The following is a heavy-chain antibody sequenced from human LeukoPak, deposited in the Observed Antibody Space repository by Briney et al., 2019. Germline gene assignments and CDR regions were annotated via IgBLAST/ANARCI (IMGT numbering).Heavy chain of an antibody. CDR1: GYTFTSYD. D-gene: IGHD3-3*01. Sequence: ASVKVSCKASGYTFTSYDINWVRQATGQGLEWMGWMNPNSGNTGYAQKFQGRVTITRNTSISTAYMELSSLRSEDTVVYYCARGILRFLEWLRTELDYWGQGTLVTVSS. J-gene: IGHJ4*02. CDR2: MNPNSGNT. CDR3: ARGILRFLEWLRTELDY. V-gene: IGHV1-8*03.